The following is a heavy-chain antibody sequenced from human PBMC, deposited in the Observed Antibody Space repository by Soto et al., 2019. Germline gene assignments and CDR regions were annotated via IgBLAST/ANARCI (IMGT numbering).Heavy chain of an antibody. CDR1: GDSISSGGYF. CDR2: IFYSGTT. CDR3: ARDWGGGSYNPSITMIVVGPFDP. V-gene: IGHV4-31*03. Sequence: SETLSLTCTVSGDSISSGGYFWNWIRHHPGKGLEWIGYIFYSGTTFYNPSLKSRVTISVDTSKNQFSLKLSSVTAADTAVYYCARDWGGGSYNPSITMIVVGPFDPWGQGTLVTV. J-gene: IGHJ5*02. D-gene: IGHD3-22*01.